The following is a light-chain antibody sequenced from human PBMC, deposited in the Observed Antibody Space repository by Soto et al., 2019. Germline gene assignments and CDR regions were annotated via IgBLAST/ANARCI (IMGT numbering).Light chain of an antibody. CDR3: QQYLHVLT. Sequence: DIQMTQSPSSLSASVGDRITITCQASQDMRNHLNWYQQKPGKAHKTLIYDASNLEAGVPSRFGGSVSGTDFTFTISSLQPEDIATYFCQQYLHVLTFGGGTKVEIK. J-gene: IGKJ4*01. V-gene: IGKV1-33*01. CDR1: QDMRNH. CDR2: DAS.